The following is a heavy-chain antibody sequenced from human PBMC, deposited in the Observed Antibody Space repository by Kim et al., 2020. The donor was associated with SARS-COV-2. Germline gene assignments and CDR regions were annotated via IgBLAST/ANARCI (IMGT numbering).Heavy chain of an antibody. Sequence: ANSYATAYAASVKGRFTISRDDSKNTAYLQMNSLKTEDTAVYYCTRLGGWGQGTLVTVSS. CDR2: ANSYAT. J-gene: IGHJ4*02. V-gene: IGHV3-73*01. CDR3: TRLGG.